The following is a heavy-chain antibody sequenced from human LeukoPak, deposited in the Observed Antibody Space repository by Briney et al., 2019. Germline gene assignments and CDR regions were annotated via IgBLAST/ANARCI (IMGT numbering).Heavy chain of an antibody. V-gene: IGHV3-43*02. J-gene: IGHJ4*02. D-gene: IGHD3-22*01. CDR2: ISGDGGST. CDR1: GFTFDDYA. Sequence: GGSLRLSCAASGFTFDDYAMHWVRQPQGKGLEWVSLISGDGGSTYYADSVKGRFTISRDNSKNSLYLQMNSLRTEDTALYYCAKDLGDPRYYYDSSGSLDYWAQGTLVTVSS. CDR3: AKDLGDPRYYYDSSGSLDY.